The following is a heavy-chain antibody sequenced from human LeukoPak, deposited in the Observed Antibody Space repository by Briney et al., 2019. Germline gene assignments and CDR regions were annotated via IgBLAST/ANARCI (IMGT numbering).Heavy chain of an antibody. J-gene: IGHJ4*02. D-gene: IGHD2-15*01. CDR3: ARDVVGYCSGGSCTRYAY. CDR2: ISSSTSYI. V-gene: IGHV3-21*01. CDR1: GLTFSSYS. Sequence: GGSLRLSCAASGLTFSSYSMNWVRQVPGKGLDWVSSISSSTSYIYYADSLKGRFTISRHNAKNSLYLQMNSLRAEDTAVYYCARDVVGYCSGGSCTRYAYWGQGSLVTVSS.